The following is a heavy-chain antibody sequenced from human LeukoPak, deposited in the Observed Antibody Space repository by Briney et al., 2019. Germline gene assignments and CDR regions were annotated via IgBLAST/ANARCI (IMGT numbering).Heavy chain of an antibody. CDR3: AKEDYYGSGSFPGS. CDR2: ISYDGSNK. CDR1: GFTFSSYC. D-gene: IGHD3-10*01. Sequence: GRSLRLSCAASGFTFSSYCMHWVRQAPGKGLEWVAVISYDGSNKYYADSVKGRFTISRNNSKNPPYLQMNSLRAEDTAVYYCAKEDYYGSGSFPGSWGPGDLVTVSS. V-gene: IGHV3-30*18. J-gene: IGHJ5*02.